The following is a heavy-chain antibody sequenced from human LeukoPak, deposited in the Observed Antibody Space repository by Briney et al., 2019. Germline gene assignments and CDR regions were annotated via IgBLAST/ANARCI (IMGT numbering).Heavy chain of an antibody. CDR3: ARDRDFGAVNYYSYYMDV. CDR1: GFTFSSHW. V-gene: IGHV3-48*04. Sequence: PGGSLRLSCAASGFTFSSHWMHWVRQAPGKGLEWISYISSSSTTTHYADSMKGRFTISRDNARKSLYLQMNSLRAEDTAVYFCARDRDFGAVNYYSYYMDVWGKGTTVTVSS. CDR2: ISSSSTTT. J-gene: IGHJ6*03. D-gene: IGHD4-17*01.